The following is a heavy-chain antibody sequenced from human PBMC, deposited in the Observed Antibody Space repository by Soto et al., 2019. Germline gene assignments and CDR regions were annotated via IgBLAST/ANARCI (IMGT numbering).Heavy chain of an antibody. CDR3: ARDRGTVTTRVYYYYYGMDV. CDR1: GGSISSGGYY. J-gene: IGHJ6*02. V-gene: IGHV4-31*03. D-gene: IGHD4-17*01. Sequence: QVQLQESGPGLVKPSQTLSLTCTVSGGSISSGGYYWSWIRQHPGKGREWIGYIYYSGSTYYNPSLKSRVTISVDTSKNQFSLKLSSVTAADTAVYYCARDRGTVTTRVYYYYYGMDVWGQGTTVTVSS. CDR2: IYYSGST.